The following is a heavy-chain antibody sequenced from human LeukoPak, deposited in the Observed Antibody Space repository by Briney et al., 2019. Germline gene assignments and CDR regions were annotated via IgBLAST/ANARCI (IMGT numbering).Heavy chain of an antibody. CDR1: GGSFSGYY. Sequence: SGTLSLTCAVYGGSFSGYYWSWIRQPPGKGLEWIGEINHSGSTNYNPSLKSRVTISVDTSKNQFSLKLSSVTAADTAVYYCARETFVVVVAARQVEYGMDVWGQGTTVTVSS. D-gene: IGHD2-15*01. CDR2: INHSGST. V-gene: IGHV4-34*01. CDR3: ARETFVVVVAARQVEYGMDV. J-gene: IGHJ6*02.